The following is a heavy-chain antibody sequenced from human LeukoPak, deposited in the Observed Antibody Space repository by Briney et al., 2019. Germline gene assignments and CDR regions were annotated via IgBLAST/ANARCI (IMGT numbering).Heavy chain of an antibody. CDR1: GYTFTSYG. J-gene: IGHJ1*01. V-gene: IGHV1-18*01. Sequence: ASVKVSCKPSGYTFTSYGISWVRQAPGQGLEWMGWISAYNGNTKNAQKLQGRVTMTTDTSTSTAYMELRSLRSDDAAVYYCARDGYQPLDVTYFQHWGQGTLVTVSS. CDR3: ARDGYQPLDVTYFQH. D-gene: IGHD2-2*01. CDR2: ISAYNGNT.